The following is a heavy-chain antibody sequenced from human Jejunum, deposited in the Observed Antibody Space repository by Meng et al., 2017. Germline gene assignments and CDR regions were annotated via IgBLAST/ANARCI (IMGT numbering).Heavy chain of an antibody. V-gene: IGHV1-8*02. CDR1: GYTFSSYD. CDR3: ARAYGSSGDSYHYYGMDV. D-gene: IGHD6-13*01. CDR2: MNPNSDDT. Sequence: ASVKDICKAAGYTFSSYDNNWGRQATGQGREGRGWMNPNSDDTGYAQKFQGRVTITRNTSISTDYMELNRLRSEDTALYYCARAYGSSGDSYHYYGMDVWGQGTTVTVSS. J-gene: IGHJ6*02.